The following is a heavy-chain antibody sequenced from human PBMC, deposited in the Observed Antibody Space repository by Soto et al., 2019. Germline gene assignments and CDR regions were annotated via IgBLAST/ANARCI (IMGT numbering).Heavy chain of an antibody. CDR2: LNHSVTD. CDR1: GGSFSGYY. D-gene: IGHD3-22*01. J-gene: IGHJ6*02. Sequence: SETRSLTCAVYGGSFSGYYWSWIRQPPGKGLEWIAGLNHSVTDNSYAYRKSRVTISLDTSKNQFQRTLSPVTVADTAVYYCARGFPDSSGYSYCYYGMDVWGQGTTVTVSS. V-gene: IGHV4-34*01. CDR3: ARGFPDSSGYSYCYYGMDV.